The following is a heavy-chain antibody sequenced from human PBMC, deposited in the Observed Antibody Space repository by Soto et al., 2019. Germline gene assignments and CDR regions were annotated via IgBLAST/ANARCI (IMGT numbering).Heavy chain of an antibody. J-gene: IGHJ4*02. D-gene: IGHD4-17*01. Sequence: SETLSLTCTVSGASISSYYWSWIRQPPGKGLELIGYISYSGSTNYNPSLKSRVTISVDTSKNQFSLKLRSVTAADTAVYYCATRSSINADLVDYWGQGTLVTVSS. CDR3: ATRSSINADLVDY. CDR1: GASISSYY. V-gene: IGHV4-59*01. CDR2: ISYSGST.